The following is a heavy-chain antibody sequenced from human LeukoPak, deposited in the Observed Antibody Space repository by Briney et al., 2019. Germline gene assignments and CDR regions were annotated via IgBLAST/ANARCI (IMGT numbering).Heavy chain of an antibody. CDR2: ITGSGTTT. CDR3: GIDPNGDYIGAFDF. Sequence: GGSLRLSCVASGIAFRNYAMTWVRQAPGKGLEWVSSITGSGTTTRYADSVKGRFTISRDNSVGTLYLQLNSLSAEDTAVYYCGIDPNGDYIGAFDFWGQGTKDTASS. V-gene: IGHV3-23*01. D-gene: IGHD4-17*01. J-gene: IGHJ3*01. CDR1: GIAFRNYA.